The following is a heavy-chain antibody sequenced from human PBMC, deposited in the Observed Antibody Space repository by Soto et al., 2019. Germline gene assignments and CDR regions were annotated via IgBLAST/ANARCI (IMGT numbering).Heavy chain of an antibody. Sequence: GGSLRLSCAASGFTFSNAWMNWVRQAPGKGLEWVGRIKSKTDGGTTDYAAPVKGRFTISRDDSKNTLYLQMNSLKTEDTAVYYCTTVVGWGDSGWYYYYGMDVWGQGTTVTVSS. CDR1: GFTFSNAW. J-gene: IGHJ6*02. CDR2: IKSKTDGGTT. D-gene: IGHD6-19*01. V-gene: IGHV3-15*07. CDR3: TTVVGWGDSGWYYYYGMDV.